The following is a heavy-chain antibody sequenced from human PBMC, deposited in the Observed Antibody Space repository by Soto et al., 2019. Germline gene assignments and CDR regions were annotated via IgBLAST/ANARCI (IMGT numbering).Heavy chain of an antibody. Sequence: ASVKVSCKASGYTFTSYGISWVRQAPGQGLEWMGWISANNGNTNYAQKFQGRVTITADKSTSTAYMELSSLRSEDTAVYYCATQPLGELSPHFDYWGQGTLVTVSS. CDR2: ISANNGNT. D-gene: IGHD3-16*02. J-gene: IGHJ4*02. CDR3: ATQPLGELSPHFDY. CDR1: GYTFTSYG. V-gene: IGHV1-18*01.